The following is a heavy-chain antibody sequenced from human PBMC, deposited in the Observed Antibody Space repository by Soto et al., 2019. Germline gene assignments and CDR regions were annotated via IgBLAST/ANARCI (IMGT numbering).Heavy chain of an antibody. CDR3: AKDISAAAGPEYYFDY. V-gene: IGHV3-30*18. CDR1: GFTFSSYG. D-gene: IGHD6-13*01. Sequence: LRLSCAASGFTFSSYGMHWVRQAPGKGLEWVAVISYDGSNKYYADSVKGRFTISRDNSKNTLYLQMNSLRAEDTAVYYCAKDISAAAGPEYYFDYWGQGTLVTVSS. CDR2: ISYDGSNK. J-gene: IGHJ4*02.